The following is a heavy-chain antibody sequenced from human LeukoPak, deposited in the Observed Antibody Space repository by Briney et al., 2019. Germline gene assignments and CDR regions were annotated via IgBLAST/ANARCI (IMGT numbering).Heavy chain of an antibody. D-gene: IGHD4-17*01. CDR3: ARDLMWATVTTGGYFDY. CDR1: GFTFSSYS. J-gene: IGHJ4*02. Sequence: GGSLRLSCAASGFTFSSYSMNWVRQAPGKGLEWVSSISSSSSYIYYADSVKGRFTISRDNAKNSLYLQMNSLRAEDTAVYYCARDLMWATVTTGGYFDYWGRGTLVTVSS. CDR2: ISSSSSYI. V-gene: IGHV3-21*01.